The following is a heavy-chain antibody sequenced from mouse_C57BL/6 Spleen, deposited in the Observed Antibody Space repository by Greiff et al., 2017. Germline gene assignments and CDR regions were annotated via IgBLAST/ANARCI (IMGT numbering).Heavy chain of an antibody. CDR1: GYTFTSSW. V-gene: IGHV1-69*02. J-gene: IGHJ2*01. D-gene: IGHD2-1*01. CDR2: IHPSDSYT. Sequence: VPLQQPGAELVKPGASVKLSCKASGYTFTSSWMHWVKQRPGQGLEWIGVIHPSDSYTNYNQKFKGKTTLTVDKSSSTAYMQLSSLTSEDSAVYYGARCGNYRAFDYWGQGTTLTVSS. CDR3: ARCGNYRAFDY.